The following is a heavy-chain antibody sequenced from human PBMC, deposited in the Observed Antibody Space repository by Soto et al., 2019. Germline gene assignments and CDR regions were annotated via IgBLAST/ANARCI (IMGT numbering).Heavy chain of an antibody. CDR1: GFTFSSYS. CDR2: ISSSSSYI. CDR3: ARDGLKGDCYNLFEDNYYYGMDV. J-gene: IGHJ6*02. Sequence: GGSLRLSCAASGFTFSSYSMNWVRQAPGKGLEWVSSISSSSSYIYYADSVKGRFTISRDNAKNSLYLQMNSLRAEDTAVYYCARDGLKGDCYNLFEDNYYYGMDVWGQGTTVTVSS. V-gene: IGHV3-21*01. D-gene: IGHD2-21*01.